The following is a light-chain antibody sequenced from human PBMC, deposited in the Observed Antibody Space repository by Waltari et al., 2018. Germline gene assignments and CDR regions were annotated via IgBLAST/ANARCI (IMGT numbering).Light chain of an antibody. V-gene: IGLV1-47*01. CDR3: AAWDDTLSAVL. Sequence: QSVLTQPPSASGTPGQRVTISCSGSRSNIGINYVYWYQHLPGTTPKLLISRNNQRPSGVPDRLSGCKSGTSASLAISGLRSEDEADYYCAAWDDTLSAVLFGGGTNLTVL. CDR1: RSNIGINY. CDR2: RNN. J-gene: IGLJ3*02.